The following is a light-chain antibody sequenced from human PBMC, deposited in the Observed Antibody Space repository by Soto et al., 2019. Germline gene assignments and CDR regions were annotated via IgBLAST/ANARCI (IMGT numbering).Light chain of an antibody. J-gene: IGKJ1*01. CDR3: QHYSSQSART. Sequence: DVQMTQSPSTLSASVGDRVTITCRASQSISVGLAWYQQKPGKAPRFLIYHASSLESGVPSRFSGSGSGTEFTLTISSLQPEDVATYYCQHYSSQSARTFGQGTRVEIK. CDR2: HAS. V-gene: IGKV1-5*01. CDR1: QSISVG.